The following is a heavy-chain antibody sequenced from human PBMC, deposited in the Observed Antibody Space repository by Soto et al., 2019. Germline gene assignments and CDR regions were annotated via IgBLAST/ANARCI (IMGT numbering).Heavy chain of an antibody. D-gene: IGHD1-26*01. Sequence: EVQLVESGGGLVQPGGSLRLSCAASGFTFSSYEMNWVRQAPGKGLEWVSYISSSGSTIYYADSVKGRFTIPRDNAKNSLYLQMNSLRAEDTAVYYCARAKWAGAYCVDCWGQGTLVTVSS. J-gene: IGHJ4*02. CDR2: ISSSGSTI. V-gene: IGHV3-48*03. CDR3: ARAKWAGAYCVDC. CDR1: GFTFSSYE.